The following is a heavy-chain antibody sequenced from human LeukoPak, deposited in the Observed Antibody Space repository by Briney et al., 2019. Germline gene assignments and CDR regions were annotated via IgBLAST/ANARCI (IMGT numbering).Heavy chain of an antibody. D-gene: IGHD6-13*01. CDR1: GGTFSSYA. CDR3: ARGPGRIAAAGYNY. Sequence: ASVKVSCKASGGTFSSYAISWVRQAPGQGLEWMGGIIPIFGTANYAQKLQGRVTMTTDTSTSTAYMELRSLRSDDTAVYYCARGPGRIAAAGYNYWGQGTLVTVSS. V-gene: IGHV1-69*05. J-gene: IGHJ4*02. CDR2: IIPIFGTA.